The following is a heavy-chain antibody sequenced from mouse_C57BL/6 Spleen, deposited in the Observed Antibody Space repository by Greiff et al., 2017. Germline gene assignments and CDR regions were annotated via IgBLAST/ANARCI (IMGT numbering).Heavy chain of an antibody. CDR3: ASLNWDCYYFDY. J-gene: IGHJ2*01. CDR1: GFSFTDYH. D-gene: IGHD4-1*02. Sequence: VYLVEFGGGLVQPGGSLSLFCAASGFSFTDYHMSWVRQPPGKALEWLGFISNNANGYTTEYSASVKGRCTISRYNSQIILYIQLCALCAEDSATYFYASLNWDCYYFDYWGQGTTLTVSS. CDR2: ISNNANGYTT. V-gene: IGHV7-3*01.